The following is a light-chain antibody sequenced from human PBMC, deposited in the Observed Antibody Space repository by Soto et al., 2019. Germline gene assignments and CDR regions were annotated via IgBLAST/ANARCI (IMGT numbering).Light chain of an antibody. V-gene: IGLV2-14*01. CDR2: EVI. CDR3: SSYTSSSTRV. CDR1: SSDVGGYNY. J-gene: IGLJ2*01. Sequence: QSALTQPASVSGSPGQSITISCTATSSDVGGYNYVSWFQQYPGKAPKLMIYEVINRPSGVSNRFSGSKSGNTASLIISGLQAEDEADYYCSSYTSSSTRVFGGGTKLTVL.